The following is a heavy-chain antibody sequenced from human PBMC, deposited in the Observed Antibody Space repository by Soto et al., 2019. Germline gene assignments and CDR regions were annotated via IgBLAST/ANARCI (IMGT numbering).Heavy chain of an antibody. V-gene: IGHV4-34*01. J-gene: IGHJ4*02. Sequence: PSETLALTCAVYGGSFSGYYWSWIRQPPGKGLEWIGEINHSGSTNYNPSLKSRVTISVDTSKNQFSLKLSSVTAADTAVYYCASYGDYDGYWGQGTLVTVSS. CDR2: INHSGST. CDR1: GGSFSGYY. CDR3: ASYGDYDGY. D-gene: IGHD4-17*01.